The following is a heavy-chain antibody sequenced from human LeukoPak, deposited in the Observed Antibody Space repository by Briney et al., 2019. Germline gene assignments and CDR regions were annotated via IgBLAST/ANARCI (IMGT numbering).Heavy chain of an antibody. J-gene: IGHJ4*02. CDR1: GYTFTAYG. V-gene: IGHV1-18*01. Sequence: ASVKVSCKSSGYTFTAYGISWVRQAPGQGLEWMGWSSAYNGNTNYAQKVQGRVTLTTDTSTSTAYMELRSLRSDDTAVYYCARGPGTPHYFDYWGQGTLVTVSS. D-gene: IGHD1-1*01. CDR2: SSAYNGNT. CDR3: ARGPGTPHYFDY.